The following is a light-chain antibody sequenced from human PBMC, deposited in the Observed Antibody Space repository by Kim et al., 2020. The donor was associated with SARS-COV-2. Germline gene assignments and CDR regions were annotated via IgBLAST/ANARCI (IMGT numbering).Light chain of an antibody. Sequence: IVLTQSPGTLSLSPGERATLSCRASQSISNSYLAWYQQKPGQAPRFLIYGASTRATGIPDRFSGSGSGTDFTLTISRLEPEDFAVYYCQQYGSSLPYSFGQETKLEI. V-gene: IGKV3-20*01. CDR3: QQYGSSLPYS. CDR2: GAS. CDR1: QSISNSY. J-gene: IGKJ2*03.